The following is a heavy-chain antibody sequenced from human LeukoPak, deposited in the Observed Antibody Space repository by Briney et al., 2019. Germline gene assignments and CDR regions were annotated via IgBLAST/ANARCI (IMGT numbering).Heavy chain of an antibody. V-gene: IGHV5-51*01. CDR2: IHPGDSDT. J-gene: IGHJ4*02. Sequence: GESLKISCQGSGYSFTSYWIAWVRQMPGKGLEWMGIIHPGDSDTRYSPSFQGQVTISADKSITTAYLQWSSLKASDTAMYYCARPHSNYVYYFDYWGQGTLVTVSS. CDR1: GYSFTSYW. CDR3: ARPHSNYVYYFDY. D-gene: IGHD4-11*01.